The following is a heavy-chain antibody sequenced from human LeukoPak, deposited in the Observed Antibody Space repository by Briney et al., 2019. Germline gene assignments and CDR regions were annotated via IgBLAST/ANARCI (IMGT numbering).Heavy chain of an antibody. CDR1: GFTFDDYA. J-gene: IGHJ4*02. Sequence: GGSLRLSCAASGFTFDDYAMHWVRQAPGKGLEWVSGISWNSGSIGYADSVKGRFTISRDNAKNSLYLQMNSLRAEDTALYYCAKDIGRWAAAGTFDYWGQGTLVTVSS. CDR2: ISWNSGSI. V-gene: IGHV3-9*01. CDR3: AKDIGRWAAAGTFDY. D-gene: IGHD6-13*01.